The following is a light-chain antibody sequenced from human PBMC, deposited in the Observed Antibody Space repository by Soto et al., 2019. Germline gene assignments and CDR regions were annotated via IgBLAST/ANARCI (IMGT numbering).Light chain of an antibody. Sequence: DIVMTQSPDSLAVSLGERATINCKSSQTVLYNSNNKNYLAWFQQRPGQPPKLLISWASTRESGVPDRFSGRGSGTDFTLTISSLQAEDVAVYYCHQYYGTPYTFGQGTKLEIK. CDR1: QTVLYNSNNKNY. V-gene: IGKV4-1*01. CDR3: HQYYGTPYT. J-gene: IGKJ2*01. CDR2: WAS.